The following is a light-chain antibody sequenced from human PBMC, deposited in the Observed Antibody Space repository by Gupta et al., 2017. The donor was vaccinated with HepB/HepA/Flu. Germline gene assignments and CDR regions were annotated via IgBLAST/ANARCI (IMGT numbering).Light chain of an antibody. Sequence: DIQMTQSPSSLSASVGDRVTISCRTSQNVKNYLNWYQQKPGRAPRFLIFAASTLQSGVPSRFSGTGSGTDFNLTVSSLQPEDVATYYCQETYDAPLITFGPGTKV. J-gene: IGKJ3*01. V-gene: IGKV1-39*01. CDR3: QETYDAPLIT. CDR1: QNVKNY. CDR2: AAS.